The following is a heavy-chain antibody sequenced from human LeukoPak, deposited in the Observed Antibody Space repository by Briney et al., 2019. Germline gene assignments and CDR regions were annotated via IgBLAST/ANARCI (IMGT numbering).Heavy chain of an antibody. CDR1: GFTFTSSA. CDR3: AADRRGYCDGDCFSA. Sequence: SVKVSCKASGFTFTSSAMQWVRQARGQRREWIGWIVVGSGNTNYARKFQERVTITRDMSTSTAYMELSSLRSEATAVYYCAADRRGYCDGDCFSAWGQGTLVAVSS. CDR2: IVVGSGNT. J-gene: IGHJ5*02. V-gene: IGHV1-58*02. D-gene: IGHD2-21*02.